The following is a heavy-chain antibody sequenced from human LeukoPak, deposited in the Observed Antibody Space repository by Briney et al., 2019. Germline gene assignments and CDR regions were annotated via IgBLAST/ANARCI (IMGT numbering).Heavy chain of an antibody. V-gene: IGHV3-53*01. CDR1: GFTVSSNY. J-gene: IGHJ4*02. CDR2: IYSGGST. Sequence: GGSLRLSCAASGFTVSSNYMSWVRQAPGKGLEWASVIYSGGSTYYADSVKGRFTISRDNSRNMVYLQMDSLRVEDTAVYYCAPLSVASSDFENWGQGTLVTVSS. D-gene: IGHD6-19*01. CDR3: APLSVASSDFEN.